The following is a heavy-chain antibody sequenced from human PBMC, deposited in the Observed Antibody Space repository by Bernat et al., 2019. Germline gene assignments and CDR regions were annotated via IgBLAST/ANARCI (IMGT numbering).Heavy chain of an antibody. CDR2: IYYSGST. Sequence: QVQLQESGPGLVKPSQTLSLTCTVSGGSISSGGYYWSWIRQHPGKGLEWIGYIYYSGSTYYNPSLKSRVTISVDTSKNQFSLKLSAVTAADTAVYYCARGGAAPENWFDPWGQGTLVTVSS. D-gene: IGHD6-13*01. CDR3: ARGGAAPENWFDP. J-gene: IGHJ5*02. V-gene: IGHV4-31*03. CDR1: GGSISSGGYY.